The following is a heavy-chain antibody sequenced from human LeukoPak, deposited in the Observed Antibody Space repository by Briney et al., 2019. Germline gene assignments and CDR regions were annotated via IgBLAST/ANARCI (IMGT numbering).Heavy chain of an antibody. J-gene: IGHJ4*02. CDR2: IISSSGSYI. D-gene: IGHD6-19*01. Sequence: PGGSLRLSCAASGFTFSFYSMNWVRQAPGKGLEWVSSIISSSGSYIYYADSVKGRFTISRDNADNSLYLQMNSLRVEDTAVYYCARDAFDVAVAGTDYWGQGTLVTVSS. V-gene: IGHV3-21*01. CDR3: ARDAFDVAVAGTDY. CDR1: GFTFSFYS.